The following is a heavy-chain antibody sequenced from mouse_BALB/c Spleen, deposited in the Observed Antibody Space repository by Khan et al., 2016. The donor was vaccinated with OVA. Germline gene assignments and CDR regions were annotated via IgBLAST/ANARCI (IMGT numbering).Heavy chain of an antibody. Sequence: QVQLQQSEAELARPGASVKLSCKASGYTFTDYYINWVKQRTGQGLEWIGEISPGSGDTYYNERFKGKATLNADKSSSTAYMQLSSLTSEASAVYFCARRNYFGYTFAYWGQGTLVTVSA. CDR3: ARRNYFGYTFAY. D-gene: IGHD1-2*01. CDR2: ISPGSGDT. V-gene: IGHV1-77*01. J-gene: IGHJ3*01. CDR1: GYTFTDYY.